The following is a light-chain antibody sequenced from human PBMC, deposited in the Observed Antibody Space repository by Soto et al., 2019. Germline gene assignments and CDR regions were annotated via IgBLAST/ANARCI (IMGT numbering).Light chain of an antibody. CDR3: ISYTSSSTPCVV. V-gene: IGLV2-14*01. Sequence: QSALTQPASVSGSPGQSITISCTGTSSDVGGYNYVSWYQQHPGKAPKLMIYEVSNRPSGVSNRFSGSKSGNTASLTISGLQAEDEADYYCISYTSSSTPCVVFGGGTKLTVL. CDR2: EVS. CDR1: SSDVGGYNY. J-gene: IGLJ2*01.